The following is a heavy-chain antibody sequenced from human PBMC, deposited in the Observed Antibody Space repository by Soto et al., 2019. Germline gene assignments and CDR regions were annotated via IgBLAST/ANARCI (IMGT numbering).Heavy chain of an antibody. V-gene: IGHV4-59*08. J-gene: IGHJ4*02. CDR2: TDYSGNT. Sequence: QVQLQESGPGLVRPSETLSLTCTVSSDSISSYYWIWSRQSPGKGLEWIGNTDYSGNTNYNPTLKSPVTISGDTSNNTFSLRQSSVTAADTAVYYRARDVGYPFYYLDDWGQGTLVTVSS. CDR3: ARDVGYPFYYLDD. CDR1: SDSISSYY. D-gene: IGHD5-18*01.